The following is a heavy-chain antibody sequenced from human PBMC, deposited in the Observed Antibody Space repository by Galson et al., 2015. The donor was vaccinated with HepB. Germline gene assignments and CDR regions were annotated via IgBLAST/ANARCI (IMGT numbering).Heavy chain of an antibody. D-gene: IGHD6-19*01. CDR2: INAGNGNT. CDR3: ARAILSPRIAVAGPVYGMDV. J-gene: IGHJ6*02. V-gene: IGHV1-3*01. Sequence: SVKVSCKASGGTFSSYTISWVRQAPGQRLEWMGWINAGNGNTKYSQKFQGRVTITRDTSASTAYMELSSLRSEDTAVYYCARAILSPRIAVAGPVYGMDVWGQGTPVTGS. CDR1: GGTFSSYT.